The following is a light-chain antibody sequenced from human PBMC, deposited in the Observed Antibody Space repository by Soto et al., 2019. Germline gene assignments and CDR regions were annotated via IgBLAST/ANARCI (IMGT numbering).Light chain of an antibody. CDR2: EV. V-gene: IGLV2-14*01. Sequence: QWVRSHPASVSWSPGQAITISCTGTSSDVGVYDYVSWYQQYPGKTPQLLIYEVNRPSGVSDRFSGSKSGNTASLTISDLQAEEQADHYCSSYTSSTSWVFGGGTKVTVL. J-gene: IGLJ3*02. CDR3: SSYTSSTSWV. CDR1: SSDVGVYDY.